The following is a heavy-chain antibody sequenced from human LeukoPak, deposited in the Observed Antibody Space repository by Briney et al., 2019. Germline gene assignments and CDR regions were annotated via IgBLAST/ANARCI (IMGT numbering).Heavy chain of an antibody. Sequence: PGGSLRLSCAACGFTFSSYAMSWVRQAPGKGLEWVSAISGSGGSTYYADSVKGRFTISRDNSKNTLYLQMNSLRAEDTAVYYCAKAAYPEWFGELVCYFDYWGQGTLVTVSS. CDR3: AKAAYPEWFGELVCYFDY. CDR2: ISGSGGST. V-gene: IGHV3-23*01. D-gene: IGHD3-10*01. J-gene: IGHJ4*02. CDR1: GFTFSSYA.